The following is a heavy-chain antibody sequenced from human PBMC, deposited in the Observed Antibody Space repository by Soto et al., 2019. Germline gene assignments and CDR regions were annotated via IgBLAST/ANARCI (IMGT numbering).Heavy chain of an antibody. Sequence: QVQLVQSGAEVKKPGASVKVSCKASGYTFTSYGISWVRQAPGQGLEWMGWISAYNGNTNYAQKLQGRVTMTTVTCATRAYMEMRSVRYVDAFVDYCVELGGDYRLWELVYWGQGTLVTVSS. J-gene: IGHJ4*02. D-gene: IGHD3-16*01. CDR1: GYTFTSYG. CDR3: VELGGDYRLWELVY. V-gene: IGHV1-18*01. CDR2: ISAYNGNT.